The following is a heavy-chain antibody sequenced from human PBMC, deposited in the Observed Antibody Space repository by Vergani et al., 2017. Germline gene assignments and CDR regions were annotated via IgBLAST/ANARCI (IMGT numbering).Heavy chain of an antibody. Sequence: QVQLVQSGAEVKKPGASVKVSCKASGYTFTSYDINWVRQATGQGLEWMGWMNPNSGNTGYAQKFQGRVTMTRKTSISTAYMELSSMRSEDTAVYYCAYPNYYDSSGYYLVAGYFDLWGRGTLVTVSS. CDR3: AYPNYYDSSGYYLVAGYFDL. D-gene: IGHD3-22*01. J-gene: IGHJ2*01. CDR1: GYTFTSYD. CDR2: MNPNSGNT. V-gene: IGHV1-8*01.